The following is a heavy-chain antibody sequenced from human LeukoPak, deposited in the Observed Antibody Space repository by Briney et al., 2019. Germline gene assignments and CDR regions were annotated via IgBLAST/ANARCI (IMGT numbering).Heavy chain of an antibody. CDR3: ARDRDSGSGSSPY. CDR2: IYSSGST. D-gene: IGHD3-10*01. CDR1: GASITTYY. V-gene: IGHV4-59*06. J-gene: IGHJ4*02. Sequence: SETLSLTCTVSGASITTYYWSWIRQRPGEGLEWIGYIYSSGSTYYRPSLKSRVTISIDTSKTQFSLKLSSVTAADTAVYYCARDRDSGSGSSPYWGQGTLVTVSS.